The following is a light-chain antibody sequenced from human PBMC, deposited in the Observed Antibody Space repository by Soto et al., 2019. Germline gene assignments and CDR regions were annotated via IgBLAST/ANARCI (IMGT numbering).Light chain of an antibody. Sequence: QSALTQPASVSGSPGQSITISCTGTSSDVGGYNYVSWYQQHPGKAPKLMIYDVSNRPSGVSNRFSGSKSGNTASLTISGLPAEDEADYYCSSYTSSSTLEVFGTGTKLTVL. CDR2: DVS. CDR1: SSDVGGYNY. V-gene: IGLV2-14*01. CDR3: SSYTSSSTLEV. J-gene: IGLJ1*01.